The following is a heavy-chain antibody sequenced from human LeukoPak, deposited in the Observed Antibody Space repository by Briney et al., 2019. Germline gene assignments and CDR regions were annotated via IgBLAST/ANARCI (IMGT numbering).Heavy chain of an antibody. CDR3: AKDAAYDSSGYYVGYFDS. D-gene: IGHD3-22*01. V-gene: IGHV3-48*01. CDR1: GFTFSSYS. J-gene: IGHJ4*02. Sequence: PGGSLRLPCAASGFTFSSYSMNWVRQAPGKGLEWVSYISSSSGITYYAESVKGRLTSSREDAKNSVYLQMNSLRAEDTAVYYCAKDAAYDSSGYYVGYFDSWGQGTLVTVSS. CDR2: ISSSSGIT.